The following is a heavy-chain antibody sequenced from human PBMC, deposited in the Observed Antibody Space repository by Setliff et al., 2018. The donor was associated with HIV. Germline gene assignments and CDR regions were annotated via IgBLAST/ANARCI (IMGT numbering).Heavy chain of an antibody. Sequence: ASVKVSCKTSGYTFRHYGVSWVRQAPGQGLEWTGWINTNDGKTKYAQSLQGRVTMTTDTSTSTAYMDLRSLRSDDTAVYYCARLTAGLLWSEEHIDYWGQGTLVTVSS. D-gene: IGHD3-10*01. CDR2: INTNDGKT. J-gene: IGHJ4*02. V-gene: IGHV1-18*01. CDR1: GYTFRHYG. CDR3: ARLTAGLLWSEEHIDY.